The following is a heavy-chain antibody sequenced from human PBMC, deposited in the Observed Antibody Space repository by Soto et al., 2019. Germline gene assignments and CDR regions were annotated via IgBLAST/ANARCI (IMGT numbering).Heavy chain of an antibody. D-gene: IGHD3-10*01. J-gene: IGHJ5*02. CDR3: TRAERFPRSWFDP. V-gene: IGHV4-34*01. CDR2: VNHSGEA. Sequence: SETLSLTCGVYCGSFRNYYWIWVRQPPGKGLEWIGEVNHSGEATYNPSLQSRITISLDTSNNQFSLKMTSVTAADTAMYLCTRAERFPRSWFDPWGQGTQVTVSS. CDR1: CGSFRNYY.